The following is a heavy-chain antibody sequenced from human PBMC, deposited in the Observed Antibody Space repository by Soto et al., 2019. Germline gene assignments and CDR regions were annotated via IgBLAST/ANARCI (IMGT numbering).Heavy chain of an antibody. V-gene: IGHV4-39*01. J-gene: IGHJ6*02. D-gene: IGHD4-17*01. CDR2: IYYSGST. CDR3: ASGLLDYGDYYYGMAV. Sequence: PSETLSLTCTVSGGSISSSSYYWGWIRQPPGKGLEWIGSIYYSGSTYYNPSLKSRVTISVDTSKNQFSLKLSSVTAADTAVYYCASGLLDYGDYYYGMAVWGQGTTVTVSS. CDR1: GGSISSSSYY.